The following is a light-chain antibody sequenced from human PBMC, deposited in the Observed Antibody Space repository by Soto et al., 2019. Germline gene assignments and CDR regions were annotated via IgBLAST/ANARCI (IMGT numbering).Light chain of an antibody. CDR2: TAS. Sequence: DIRMTQSQSSLSASVGDRVTITCRASQTITSYLNWYQQKPWKAPKLLIYTASFLKSGVPSRFSGSGFGTDFAITISSWRPEDFATYFCQQSYSIPLSLGPGTTVDIK. V-gene: IGKV1-39*01. J-gene: IGKJ3*01. CDR1: QTITSY. CDR3: QQSYSIPLS.